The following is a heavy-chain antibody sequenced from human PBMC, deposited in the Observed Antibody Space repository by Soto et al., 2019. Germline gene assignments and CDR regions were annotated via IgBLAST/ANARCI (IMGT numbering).Heavy chain of an antibody. J-gene: IGHJ6*02. D-gene: IGHD4-17*01. CDR2: IYYSGST. V-gene: IGHV4-39*01. Sequence: QLQLQESGPGLVKPSETLSLTCTVSGGSISSSSYYWGWIRQPPGKGLEWIGSIYYSGSTYYNPSLKSRVTISVDTSKNQFSLKLSSVTAADTAVYYCARGRDGDYFNGMDVWGQGTTVTVSS. CDR3: ARGRDGDYFNGMDV. CDR1: GGSISSSSYY.